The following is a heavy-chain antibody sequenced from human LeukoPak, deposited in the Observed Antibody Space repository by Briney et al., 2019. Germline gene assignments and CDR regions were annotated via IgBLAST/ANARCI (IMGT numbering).Heavy chain of an antibody. CDR3: ARDGGARGYSFIRGQNAFDI. V-gene: IGHV4-38-2*02. J-gene: IGHJ3*02. CDR1: GYSIHSGYY. CDR2: IYHSGST. Sequence: SETLSRTCIVSGYSIHSGYYWGWVRQPPGKGLEWIGSIYHSGSTHYNPSLKSRVTISVDTSKNQFSLNLSSVTAEDTAVYYCARDGGARGYSFIRGQNAFDIWGQGTMVTVSS. D-gene: IGHD5-18*01.